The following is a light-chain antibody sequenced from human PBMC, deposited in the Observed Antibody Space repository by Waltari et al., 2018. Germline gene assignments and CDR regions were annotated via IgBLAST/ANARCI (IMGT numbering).Light chain of an antibody. CDR3: QQRSKWPFT. Sequence: EIVLTQSPPTLSLSPGERATIACRASQSVSRYLAWYQQKPDQAPRLLMYDASTSATGIPARFSGSGSGTDFTLTISSLEPEDFAVYYCQQRSKWPFTFGQGTGLEIK. J-gene: IGKJ5*01. CDR1: QSVSRY. V-gene: IGKV3-11*01. CDR2: DAS.